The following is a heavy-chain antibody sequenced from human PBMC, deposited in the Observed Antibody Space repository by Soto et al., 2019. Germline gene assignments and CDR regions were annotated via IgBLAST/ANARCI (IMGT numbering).Heavy chain of an antibody. CDR2: ISYDGSNK. J-gene: IGHJ4*02. Sequence: PGGSLRLSCAASGFTFSSYGMHWVRQAPGKGMEWVAVISYDGSNKYYADSVKGRFTISRDNSKNTLYLQMNSLRAEDTAVYYCAKIGQLWYPFDYWGQGTLVTVSS. V-gene: IGHV3-30*18. D-gene: IGHD5-18*01. CDR3: AKIGQLWYPFDY. CDR1: GFTFSSYG.